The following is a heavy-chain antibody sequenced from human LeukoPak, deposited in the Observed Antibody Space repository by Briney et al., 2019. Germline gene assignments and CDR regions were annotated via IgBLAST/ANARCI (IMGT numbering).Heavy chain of an antibody. CDR2: TYYRSKWYN. CDR3: AREGSPGSPTHLPFDY. J-gene: IGHJ4*02. CDR1: GDSVSSNSAA. V-gene: IGHV6-1*01. D-gene: IGHD1-26*01. Sequence: SQTLSLTCAISGDSVSSNSAAWNWIRQSPSRGLEWLGRTYYRSKWYNDYAVSVKSRITINPDTSKNQFSLQLNSVAPEDTAVYYCAREGSPGSPTHLPFDYWGQGTLVTVSS.